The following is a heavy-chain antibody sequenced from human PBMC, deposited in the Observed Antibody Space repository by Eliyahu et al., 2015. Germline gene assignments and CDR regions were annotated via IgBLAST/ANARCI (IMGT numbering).Heavy chain of an antibody. Sequence: QVQLQESGPGLXKPSQTLSLTCTVSXGXIGRGDYYWXWIRQPPGKGLEWIGYIYYSGSTYYNPSLKSRVTISVDTSKNQFSLKLSSVTAADTAVYYCARAYYYERGLDYWGQGTLVTVSS. CDR2: IYYSGST. CDR3: ARAYYYERGLDY. J-gene: IGHJ4*02. CDR1: XGXIGRGDYY. V-gene: IGHV4-30-4*01. D-gene: IGHD3-10*02.